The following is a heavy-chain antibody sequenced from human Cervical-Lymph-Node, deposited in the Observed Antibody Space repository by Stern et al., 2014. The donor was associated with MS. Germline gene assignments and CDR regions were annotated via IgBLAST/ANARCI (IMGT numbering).Heavy chain of an antibody. V-gene: IGHV1-18*01. CDR2: ISADSGNT. CDR1: GYTFTTYG. D-gene: IGHD2-8*01. Sequence: VQLVQSGTEVKKPGASVLVSCKASGYTFTTYGITWVRQAPGQGLEWMGWISADSGNTKYAQKFQDRVTMTRDTTTGTAYMEVRSRRSEDTAVYYCARDKMHAFDYGGQGTQVTVPS. J-gene: IGHJ4*02. CDR3: ARDKMHAFDY.